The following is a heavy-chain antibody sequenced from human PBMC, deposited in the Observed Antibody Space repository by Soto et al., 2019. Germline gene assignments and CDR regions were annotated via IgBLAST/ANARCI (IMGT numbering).Heavy chain of an antibody. CDR2: ISTSSLTI. J-gene: IGHJ4*02. CDR1: GFTFSSYS. D-gene: IGHD6-19*01. V-gene: IGHV3-48*01. CDR3: AREPPPYTSGRSPFDY. Sequence: GGSLRLSCAASGFTFSSYSMNWVRQAPGKGLEWVSYISTSSLTINYADSVKGRFTISRDNAKNSLYLQMNSLRAEDTAVYYCAREPPPYTSGRSPFDYWGQGTLVTVSS.